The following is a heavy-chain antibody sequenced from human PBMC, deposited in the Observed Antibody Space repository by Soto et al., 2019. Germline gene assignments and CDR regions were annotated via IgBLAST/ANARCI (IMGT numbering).Heavy chain of an antibody. Sequence: SAKVSFKASCYTFTSYGISWVRQAPGQGLEWMGWISAYNGNTSYAQKLQGRVTMTTDTSTSTAYMELRSLRSDDTAVYYCARGELLWFGELLDYWGQGTLVTVSS. CDR1: CYTFTSYG. CDR3: ARGELLWFGELLDY. J-gene: IGHJ4*02. D-gene: IGHD3-10*01. CDR2: ISAYNGNT. V-gene: IGHV1-18*04.